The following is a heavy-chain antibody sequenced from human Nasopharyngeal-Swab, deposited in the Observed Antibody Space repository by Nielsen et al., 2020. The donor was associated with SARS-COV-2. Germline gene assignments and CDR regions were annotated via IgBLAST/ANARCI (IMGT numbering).Heavy chain of an antibody. V-gene: IGHV4-39*01. J-gene: IGHJ4*02. Sequence: PGKGLEWIGTVYYSGSTYYNPSLKSRVTVSVGTSKNQFSLTLTSMTAADTAVYYCATSGDSDHDSGLDYWGQGTLVTVSS. CDR2: VYYSGST. D-gene: IGHD5-12*01. CDR3: ATSGDSDHDSGLDY.